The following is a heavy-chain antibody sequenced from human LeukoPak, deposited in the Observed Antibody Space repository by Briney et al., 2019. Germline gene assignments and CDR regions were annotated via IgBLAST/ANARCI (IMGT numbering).Heavy chain of an antibody. V-gene: IGHV4-34*01. CDR2: INHSGST. D-gene: IGHD6-19*01. CDR3: ARLSGWYNRFYYYYYMDV. Sequence: SETLSLTCAVYGGSFSGYYWSWIRQPPGKGLEWIGEINHSGSTNYNPSLKSRVTISVDTSKNQFSLKLSSVTAADTAVYYCARLSGWYNRFYYYYYMDVWGKGTTVTISS. J-gene: IGHJ6*03. CDR1: GGSFSGYY.